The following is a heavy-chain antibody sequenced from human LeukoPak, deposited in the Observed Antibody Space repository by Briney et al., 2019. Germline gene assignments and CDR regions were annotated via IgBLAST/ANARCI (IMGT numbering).Heavy chain of an antibody. CDR2: INPSGGST. J-gene: IGHJ4*02. V-gene: IGHV1-46*01. CDR1: GYTFSSYY. D-gene: IGHD3-9*01. CDR3: ARVRYDILTGHRHGDFDY. Sequence: GASVKVSCKASGYTFSSYYMHWVRQAPGQGLEWMGIINPSGGSTSYAQKFQGRVTMTRDMSTSTVYMELSSLRSEDTAVYYCARVRYDILTGHRHGDFDYWGQGTLVTVSS.